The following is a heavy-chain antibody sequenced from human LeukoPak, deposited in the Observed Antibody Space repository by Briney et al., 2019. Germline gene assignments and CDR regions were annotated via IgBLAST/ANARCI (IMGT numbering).Heavy chain of an antibody. J-gene: IGHJ3*02. CDR2: ISAYNGNT. V-gene: IGHV1-18*01. CDR3: ARDSVVGVIGGWLDAFDI. D-gene: IGHD3-22*01. CDR1: GYTFTSYG. Sequence: ASVKVSCTASGYTFTSYGISWVRQAPVQGLEWMGWISAYNGNTNYAQRIQGRVTITTDTSTSTGYMALRSLRSDDTAVYYCARDSVVGVIGGWLDAFDIWGQGTMVTVSS.